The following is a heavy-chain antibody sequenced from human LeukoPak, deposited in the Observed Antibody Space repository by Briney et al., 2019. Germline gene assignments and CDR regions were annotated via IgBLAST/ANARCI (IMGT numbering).Heavy chain of an antibody. CDR1: GFTFSSYA. Sequence: GGSLRLSCAASGFTFSSYAMHWVRQAPGKGLEWVAVISYDGSNKYYADSVKGRFTISRDNSKNTLYLQMNSLRAEDTAVYYCAILWFGELRPVGSGDYWGQGTLVTVSS. CDR2: ISYDGSNK. J-gene: IGHJ4*02. V-gene: IGHV3-30*04. CDR3: AILWFGELRPVGSGDY. D-gene: IGHD3-10*01.